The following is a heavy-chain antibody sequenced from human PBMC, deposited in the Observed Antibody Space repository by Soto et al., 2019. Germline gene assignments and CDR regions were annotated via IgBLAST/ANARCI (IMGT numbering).Heavy chain of an antibody. CDR3: ARNRRSFVVVVAAKSYYGMDV. V-gene: IGHV4-34*01. D-gene: IGHD2-15*01. CDR1: GGSFSGYY. J-gene: IGHJ6*02. Sequence: PSETLSLTCAVYGGSFSGYYWSWIRQPPGKGLEWIGEINHSGSTNYNPSLKSRVTISVDTSKNQFSPKLSSVTAADTAVYYCARNRRSFVVVVAAKSYYGMDVWGQGTTVTVSS. CDR2: INHSGST.